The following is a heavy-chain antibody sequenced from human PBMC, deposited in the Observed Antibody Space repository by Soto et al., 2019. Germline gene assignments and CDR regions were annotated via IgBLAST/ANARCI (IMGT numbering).Heavy chain of an antibody. V-gene: IGHV3-23*01. Sequence: LRLSYQAPRFTFSIFAVACVRLAPGKGLEWVSAISGSGDGTDYADSVKGRFTIYRDNSKNTLYLQMNSLRAEDTAVYCCAGPGYRAQDYLGQGVLVNVHS. J-gene: IGHJ4*02. CDR1: RFTFSIFA. CDR3: AGPGYRAQDY. D-gene: IGHD5-18*01. CDR2: ISGSGDGT.